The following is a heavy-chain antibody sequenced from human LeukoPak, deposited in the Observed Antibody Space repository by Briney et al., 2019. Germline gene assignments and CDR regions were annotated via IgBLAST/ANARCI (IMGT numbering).Heavy chain of an antibody. CDR3: ARSGSRLHFWSGQSHFDY. CDR1: GGSISSYY. CDR2: IYTSGST. D-gene: IGHD3-3*02. V-gene: IGHV4-4*07. J-gene: IGHJ4*02. Sequence: SETLSLTCTVSGGSISSYYWSWIRQPAGKGLEWIGRIYTSGSTNYNSSLKSRVTMSVDTSKNQFSLKLSSVTAAETAVYYCARSGSRLHFWSGQSHFDYWGQGTLVTVSS.